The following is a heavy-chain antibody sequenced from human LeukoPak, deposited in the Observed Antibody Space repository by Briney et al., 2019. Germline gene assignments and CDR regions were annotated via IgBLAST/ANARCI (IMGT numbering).Heavy chain of an antibody. V-gene: IGHV3-23*01. D-gene: IGHD1-7*01. CDR2: ISAGGGIT. Sequence: GGSLRLSCAASGFTFSNYAMTWVRQAPGKGLEWVSGISAGGGITCYADSVKGRFTISRDNSKNTLYLQMNSLRAEDTAVYYCAKRGITATKEFDRWGQGTLVTVSS. CDR1: GFTFSNYA. CDR3: AKRGITATKEFDR. J-gene: IGHJ5*02.